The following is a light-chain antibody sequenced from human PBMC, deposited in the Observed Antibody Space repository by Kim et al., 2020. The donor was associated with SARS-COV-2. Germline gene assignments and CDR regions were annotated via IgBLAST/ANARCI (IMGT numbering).Light chain of an antibody. CDR3: LQHNTYPIT. CDR2: GAS. Sequence: ASVGNRGTITCRASQDIRNDLGWYQQNPGRAPKRLIYGASSLQSGVLSRFSGSGSGTEFTLTLSSLQPEDFATYFCLQHNTYPITFGQGTRLEIK. J-gene: IGKJ5*01. CDR1: QDIRND. V-gene: IGKV1-17*01.